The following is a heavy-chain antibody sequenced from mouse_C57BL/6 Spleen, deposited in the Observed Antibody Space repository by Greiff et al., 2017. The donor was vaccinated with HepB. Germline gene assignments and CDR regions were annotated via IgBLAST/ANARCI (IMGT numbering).Heavy chain of an antibody. D-gene: IGHD3-1*01. J-gene: IGHJ2*01. CDR1: GYTFTDYE. Sequence: VQLQQSGAELVRPGASVTLSCKASGYTFTDYEMHWVKQTPVHGLEWIGAIDPETGGTAYNQKFKGKAILTADKSSSTAYMELRSLTSEDSAFYSCTRSAWALYYFDYWGQGTTLTVSS. V-gene: IGHV1-15*01. CDR2: IDPETGGT. CDR3: TRSAWALYYFDY.